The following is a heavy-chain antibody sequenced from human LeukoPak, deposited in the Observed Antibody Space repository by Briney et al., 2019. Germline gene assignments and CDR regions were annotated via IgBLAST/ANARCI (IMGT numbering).Heavy chain of an antibody. CDR2: ISSSGSTI. D-gene: IGHD3-16*02. J-gene: IGHJ5*02. Sequence: GGSLRLSCAASGFTFSNYWIHWVRQGPGKGLEWVSYISSSGSTIYYADSVKGRFTISRDNAKNSLYLQMNSLRAEDTAVYYCARWYYDYVWGSYRSSRGPFDPWGQGTLVTVSS. CDR3: ARWYYDYVWGSYRSSRGPFDP. CDR1: GFTFSNYW. V-gene: IGHV3-11*01.